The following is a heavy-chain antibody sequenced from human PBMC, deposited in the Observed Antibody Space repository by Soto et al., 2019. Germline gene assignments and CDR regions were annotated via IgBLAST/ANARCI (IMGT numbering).Heavy chain of an antibody. V-gene: IGHV1-18*01. D-gene: IGHD6-13*01. CDR3: ARDRAIAGAGYWFDP. Sequence: QVQLVQSGAEMKKPGASVKVSCKASGYTFTNYGISWMRQAPGQGLEWMGWISAYNGDTNYAQTLQGRVTMTTDTSTNTAYMDQRSLKSDDTAVYFCARDRAIAGAGYWFDPWGQGTLVTVSS. CDR2: ISAYNGDT. J-gene: IGHJ5*02. CDR1: GYTFTNYG.